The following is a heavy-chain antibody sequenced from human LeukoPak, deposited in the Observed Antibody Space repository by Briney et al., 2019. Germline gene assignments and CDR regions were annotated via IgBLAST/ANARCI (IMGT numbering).Heavy chain of an antibody. CDR1: GGSISSGGYY. D-gene: IGHD2-2*01. Sequence: PSETLSLTCTVSGGSISSGGYYWSWIRQPAGKGLEWIGRIYTSGSTNYNPSLKSRVTISVDTSKNQFSLKLSSVTAADTAVYYCAREGVVFDYWGQGTLVTVSS. CDR3: AREGVVFDY. V-gene: IGHV4-61*02. J-gene: IGHJ4*02. CDR2: IYTSGST.